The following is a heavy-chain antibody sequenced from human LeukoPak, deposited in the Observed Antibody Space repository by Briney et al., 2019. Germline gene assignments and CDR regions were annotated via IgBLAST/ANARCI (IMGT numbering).Heavy chain of an antibody. CDR2: IIPIFGTA. D-gene: IGHD3-16*01. Sequence: SVKVSCKASGGTFSSYAISWVRQAPGQGLEWMGGIIPIFGTANYAQKFQGRVTITADKSTSTAYMELSSLRSEDTAVYYCARGSTTRGGDYGMDVWGKGTTVTVSS. J-gene: IGHJ6*04. CDR3: ARGSTTRGGDYGMDV. CDR1: GGTFSSYA. V-gene: IGHV1-69*06.